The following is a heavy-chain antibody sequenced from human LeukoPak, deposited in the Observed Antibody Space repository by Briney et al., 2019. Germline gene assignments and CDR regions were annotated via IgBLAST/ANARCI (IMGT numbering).Heavy chain of an antibody. V-gene: IGHV3-23*01. CDR1: GFTFSSYA. Sequence: PGGSLRLSCRASGFTFSSYAMSWVRQAPGKGLEWVSAISGSGGSTYYADSVKGRFTISRDNSKNTLYLQMNSLRAEDTAVYYCAKDHRVIVVVPAADTERAYYFDYWGQGTLVTVSS. CDR3: AKDHRVIVVVPAADTERAYYFDY. D-gene: IGHD2-2*01. CDR2: ISGSGGST. J-gene: IGHJ4*02.